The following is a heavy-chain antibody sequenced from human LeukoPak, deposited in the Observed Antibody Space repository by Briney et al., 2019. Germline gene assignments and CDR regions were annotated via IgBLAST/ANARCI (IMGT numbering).Heavy chain of an antibody. Sequence: GGSLRLSCAASGFTFSSYSMNWVRQAPGKGLEWASSISSSSSYIYYADSVKGRFTISRDNAKNSLYLQMNSLRAEDTAVYYCARDLSVAGTSIDYWGQGTLVTVSS. CDR2: ISSSSSYI. D-gene: IGHD6-19*01. CDR1: GFTFSSYS. J-gene: IGHJ4*02. V-gene: IGHV3-21*01. CDR3: ARDLSVAGTSIDY.